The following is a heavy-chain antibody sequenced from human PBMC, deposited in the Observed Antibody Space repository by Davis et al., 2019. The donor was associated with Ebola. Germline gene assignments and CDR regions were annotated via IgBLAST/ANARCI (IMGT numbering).Heavy chain of an antibody. Sequence: PGGSLRLSCAASGFTSSSYGMHWVRQAPGKGLEWVAVIWYDGSNKYYADSVKGRFTISRDNSKNTLYLQMNSLRAEDTAVYYCARDSLYYDSNGYPHDPLDYWGQGTLVTVSS. J-gene: IGHJ4*02. CDR1: GFTSSSYG. D-gene: IGHD3-22*01. V-gene: IGHV3-33*08. CDR3: ARDSLYYDSNGYPHDPLDY. CDR2: IWYDGSNK.